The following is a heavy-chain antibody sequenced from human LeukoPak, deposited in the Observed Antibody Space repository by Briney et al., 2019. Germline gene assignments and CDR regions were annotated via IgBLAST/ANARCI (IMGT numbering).Heavy chain of an antibody. CDR2: ISGSGGST. CDR1: GFTFSSYA. V-gene: IGHV3-23*01. Sequence: PGGSLRLSCAASGFTFSSYAMSWVRQAPGKGLEWVSAISGSGGSTYYADSVKGRFTISRDNAKNSLYPQMNSLRAEDTALYYCAKGITMIVVAPFDYWGQGTLVTVSS. D-gene: IGHD3-22*01. J-gene: IGHJ4*02. CDR3: AKGITMIVVAPFDY.